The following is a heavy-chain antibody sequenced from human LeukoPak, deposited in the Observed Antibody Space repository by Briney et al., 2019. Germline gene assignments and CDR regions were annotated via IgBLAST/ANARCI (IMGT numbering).Heavy chain of an antibody. Sequence: TGGSLRLSCAASGFTFSSYAMHWVRQAPGKGPEWVAVISYDGSNKYYADSVKGRFTISRDNSKNTLYLQMNSLRAEDTAVYYCARTGYSSSWYLGYYFGYWGQGTLVTVSS. CDR2: ISYDGSNK. D-gene: IGHD6-13*01. V-gene: IGHV3-30*04. J-gene: IGHJ4*02. CDR1: GFTFSSYA. CDR3: ARTGYSSSWYLGYYFGY.